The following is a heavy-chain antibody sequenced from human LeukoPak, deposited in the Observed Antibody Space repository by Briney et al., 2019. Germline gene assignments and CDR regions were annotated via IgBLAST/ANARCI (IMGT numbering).Heavy chain of an antibody. V-gene: IGHV4-30-2*01. Sequence: PSETLSLTCAVSGGSISSGGYSWSWIRQPPGKGLEWIGYIYHSGSTYYNPSLKSRVTISVDKSKNQFSLKLSSVTAADTAVYYCASSRGYSYHPSGYFYYYWGQGTLVTVSS. CDR1: GGSISSGGYS. CDR2: IYHSGST. D-gene: IGHD3-22*01. CDR3: ASSRGYSYHPSGYFYYY. J-gene: IGHJ4*02.